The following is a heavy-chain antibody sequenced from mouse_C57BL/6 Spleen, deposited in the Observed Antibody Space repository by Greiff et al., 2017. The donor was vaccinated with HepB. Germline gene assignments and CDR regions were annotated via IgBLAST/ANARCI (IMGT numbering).Heavy chain of an antibody. CDR2: ISDGGSYT. D-gene: IGHD2-3*01. J-gene: IGHJ1*03. CDR1: GFTFSSYA. V-gene: IGHV5-4*03. Sequence: EVKLVESGGGLAKPGGSLKLSCAASGFTFSSYAMSWVRQTPEKRLEWVATISDGGSYTYYPDNVKGRFTISRDNAKNNLYLQMSHLKSEDTAMYYCARFHDGYWYFDVWGTGTTVTVSS. CDR3: ARFHDGYWYFDV.